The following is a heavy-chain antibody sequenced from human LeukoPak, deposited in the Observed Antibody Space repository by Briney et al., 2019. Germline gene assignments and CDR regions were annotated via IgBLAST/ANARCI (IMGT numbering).Heavy chain of an antibody. Sequence: GGSLRLSCAASGFTFSSYWMSWVRQAPGKGLEWVANIKQDGSEKYYVDSVKGRFTISRDNSKNTLYLQMNSLRAEDTAVYYCAKGSMIVVVAPDYWGQGTLVTVSS. CDR1: GFTFSSYW. J-gene: IGHJ4*02. CDR2: IKQDGSEK. D-gene: IGHD3-22*01. V-gene: IGHV3-7*03. CDR3: AKGSMIVVVAPDY.